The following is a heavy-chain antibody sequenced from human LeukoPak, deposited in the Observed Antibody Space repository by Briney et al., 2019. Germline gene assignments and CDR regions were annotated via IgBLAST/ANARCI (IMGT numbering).Heavy chain of an antibody. D-gene: IGHD1-26*01. V-gene: IGHV1-2*06. Sequence: ASVKVSCKASGYTFTGYYMHWVRQAPGQGLEWMGRINPDTSDANYAQKFQGRVTMTRDTSISTAYMELSRLRSDDTAVYYCASPVELGYDAFDIWGQGTMVTVSS. CDR3: ASPVELGYDAFDI. CDR2: INPDTSDA. CDR1: GYTFTGYY. J-gene: IGHJ3*02.